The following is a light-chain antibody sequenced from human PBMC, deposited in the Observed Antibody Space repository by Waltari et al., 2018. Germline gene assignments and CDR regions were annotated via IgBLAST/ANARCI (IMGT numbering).Light chain of an antibody. Sequence: QSALTQPPSVSGSPGQSVTISCTGTSSDVGSYNHFSWYQQSPGTAPKLIIYEVNNRPSGVPDRFSGSKSGNTASLTISGLQAEDEADYYCASYRSGNTWVFGGGTMLTVL. CDR1: SSDVGSYNH. CDR2: EVN. CDR3: ASYRSGNTWV. J-gene: IGLJ3*02. V-gene: IGLV2-18*02.